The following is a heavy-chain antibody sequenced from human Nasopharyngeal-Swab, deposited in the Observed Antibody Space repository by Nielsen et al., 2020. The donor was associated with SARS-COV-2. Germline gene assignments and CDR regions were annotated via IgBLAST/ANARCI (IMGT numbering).Heavy chain of an antibody. J-gene: IGHJ3*02. CDR1: RYTFTSYD. Sequence: ASVKVSCKASRYTFTSYDINWVRQATGQGLEWMGWMNPNSGNTGYAQKFQGRVTMTRNTSISTAYMELSSLRSEDTAVYYCAREAGLLWFGRRDAFDIWGQGTMVTVSS. D-gene: IGHD3-10*01. CDR2: MNPNSGNT. V-gene: IGHV1-8*01. CDR3: AREAGLLWFGRRDAFDI.